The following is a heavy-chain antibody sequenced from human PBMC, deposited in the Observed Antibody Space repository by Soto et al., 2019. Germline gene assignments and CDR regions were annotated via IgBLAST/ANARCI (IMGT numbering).Heavy chain of an antibody. CDR2: IGSDWSGI. D-gene: IGHD3-10*01. V-gene: IGHV3-74*01. CDR1: GFALSNYW. CDR3: TRVVVGSSGEFDY. J-gene: IGHJ4*02. Sequence: EVQLVESGGGLVQPGGSLRLSCAASGFALSNYWMHWVRQLPGKALVWVSRIGSDWSGITYADSVKGRFTISRDNANNMLYLQMSKMRAEGTAVYFCTRVVVGSSGEFDYWGQGTLVTVSS.